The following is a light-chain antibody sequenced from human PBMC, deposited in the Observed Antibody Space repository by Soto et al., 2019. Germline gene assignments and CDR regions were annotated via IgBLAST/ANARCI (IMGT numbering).Light chain of an antibody. CDR2: EVN. J-gene: IGLJ3*02. CDR3: GSYTNTKSRV. CDR1: SSDVGGYDY. V-gene: IGLV2-14*01. Sequence: QSALTQPASVSGSPGQSITISCTGTSSDVGGYDYVSWYQQYPGKGPKLIIYEVNNRPLGVSYRFSGSKSGNTASLTISGLQAEDEADYYCGSYTNTKSRVFGGGTKVTVL.